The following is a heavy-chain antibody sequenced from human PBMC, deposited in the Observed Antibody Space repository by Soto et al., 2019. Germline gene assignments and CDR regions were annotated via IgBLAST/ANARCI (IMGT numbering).Heavy chain of an antibody. CDR2: IVGDSGAT. V-gene: IGHV1-18*01. CDR3: XXXXXXXXXXRRFDT. CDR1: GNTFGTYG. Sequence: QVQLMQSGTEVAKPGASVKVSCKTSGNTFGTYGLSWVRQAPGQGLEWMGWIVGDSGATVYAQKFXXXXXXXTXXXTXXXXXXXXXXXXXXXXXXXXXXXXXXXXXXRRFDTWGQGTLVSVSS. J-gene: IGHJ4*02.